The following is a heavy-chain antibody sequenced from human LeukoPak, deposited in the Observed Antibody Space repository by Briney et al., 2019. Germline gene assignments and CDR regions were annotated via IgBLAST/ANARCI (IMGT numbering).Heavy chain of an antibody. J-gene: IGHJ6*03. CDR2: ISAYNGNT. V-gene: IGHV1-18*01. CDR3: ARDDYYGSGSYYPSYYYYYYMDV. Sequence: GASVKVSCKASGYTFTSYGISWVRQAPGQGLEWMEWISAYNGNTNYAQKPQGRVTMTTDTSTSTAYMELRSLRSDDTAVYYCARDDYYGSGSYYPSYYYYYYMDVWGKGTTVTVSS. CDR1: GYTFTSYG. D-gene: IGHD3-10*01.